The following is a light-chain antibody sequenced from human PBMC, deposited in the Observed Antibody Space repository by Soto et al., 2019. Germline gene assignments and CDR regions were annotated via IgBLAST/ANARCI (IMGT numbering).Light chain of an antibody. V-gene: IGKV1-5*01. CDR3: QQYNTFSQT. Sequence: IQMTQSPSTLSASVGDRVTISCRASQSVGTWLAWYQQKPGRAPQRLFYDVSTLQSGVPTRFSGSGSGTEFTLTISSLQPDDFATYYCQQYNTFSQTFGQGTKVDSK. J-gene: IGKJ1*01. CDR2: DVS. CDR1: QSVGTW.